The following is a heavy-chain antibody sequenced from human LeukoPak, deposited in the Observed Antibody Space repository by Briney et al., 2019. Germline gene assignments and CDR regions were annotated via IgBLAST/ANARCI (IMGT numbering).Heavy chain of an antibody. CDR1: GGTFSSYA. V-gene: IGHV1-69*01. CDR2: IIPIFWTA. D-gene: IGHD4-11*01. Sequence: AASVKVSCKASGGTFSSYAISWVRQAPGQGLEWMGGIIPIFWTANYAQKFQGRVTINADESTSPAYMELSSLRSEDTAVYYCASCDCYSNYLFWYFDYWGQGTLVTVSS. CDR3: ASCDCYSNYLFWYFDY. J-gene: IGHJ4*02.